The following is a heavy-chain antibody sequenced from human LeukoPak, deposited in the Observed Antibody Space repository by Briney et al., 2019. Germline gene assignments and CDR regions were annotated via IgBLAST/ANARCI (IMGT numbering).Heavy chain of an antibody. J-gene: IGHJ6*03. CDR3: ARDKRVAVAGTYIYYYYMDV. D-gene: IGHD6-19*01. V-gene: IGHV4-59*12. Sequence: PSETLSLACTVSGGSISSYYWGWVCQPPGKALEWIGNIFYSGSTYYSPSLKSRVTMSVDTSKNQFSLKLSSVTAADTAVYYCARDKRVAVAGTYIYYYYMDVWGNGTTVTISS. CDR2: IFYSGST. CDR1: GGSISSYY.